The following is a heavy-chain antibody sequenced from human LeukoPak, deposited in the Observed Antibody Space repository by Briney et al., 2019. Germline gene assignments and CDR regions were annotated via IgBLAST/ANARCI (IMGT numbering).Heavy chain of an antibody. CDR2: IYYSGST. CDR3: ARQGSSGGY. J-gene: IGHJ4*02. CDR1: GGSISSSSYY. V-gene: IGHV4-39*01. Sequence: SETLSLTCTVSGGSISSSSYYWGWIRQPPGKGLKWIGSIYYSGSTYYNPSLKSRVTISVDTSKNQFSLKLSSVAAADTAVYYCARQGSSGGYWGQGTLVTVSS. D-gene: IGHD6-13*01.